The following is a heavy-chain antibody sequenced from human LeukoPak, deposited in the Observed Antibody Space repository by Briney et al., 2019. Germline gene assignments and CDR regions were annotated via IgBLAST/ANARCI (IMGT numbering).Heavy chain of an antibody. D-gene: IGHD3-9*01. J-gene: IGHJ4*02. CDR3: ARAATDILTGSSGLFDY. CDR1: GFTFSSYS. Sequence: GGSLRLSCAASGFTFSSYSMNWVRQAPGKGLEWVSSISSSSSYIYYADSVKGRFTISRDNAKNSLYLQMNSLRAEDTAVYYCARAATDILTGSSGLFDYWGQGTLVTVSS. V-gene: IGHV3-21*01. CDR2: ISSSSSYI.